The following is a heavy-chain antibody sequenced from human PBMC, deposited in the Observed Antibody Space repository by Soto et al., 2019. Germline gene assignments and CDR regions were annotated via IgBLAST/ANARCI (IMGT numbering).Heavy chain of an antibody. CDR3: AIEGPITGTIDY. CDR1: GGSISSSSYY. Sequence: PSETLSLTCTVSGGSISSSSYYWSWIRQPPGKGLEWIGYIYYSGSTNYNPSLKSRVTISVDTSKNQFSLKLSSVTAADTAVYYCAIEGPITGTIDYWGQGTLVTVSS. D-gene: IGHD1-20*01. CDR2: IYYSGST. V-gene: IGHV4-61*01. J-gene: IGHJ4*02.